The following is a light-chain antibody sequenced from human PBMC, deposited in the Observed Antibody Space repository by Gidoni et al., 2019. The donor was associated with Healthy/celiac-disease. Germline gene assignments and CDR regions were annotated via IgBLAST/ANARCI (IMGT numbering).Light chain of an antibody. CDR3: QTWGTGPSWV. V-gene: IGLV4-69*01. CDR1: SGHSSYA. Sequence: QLVLTQSTSASASLGASVKLTCTLSSGHSSYAIAWHQQQPEKGPRYLMKLNSDGSHSKGDGLPDRFSGSSSGAERYLTISSLQSEDEADYYCQTWGTGPSWVFGGGTKLTVL. J-gene: IGLJ3*02. CDR2: LNSDGSH.